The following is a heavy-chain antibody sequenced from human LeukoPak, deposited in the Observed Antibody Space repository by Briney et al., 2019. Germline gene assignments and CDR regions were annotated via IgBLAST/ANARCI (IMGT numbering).Heavy chain of an antibody. Sequence: GGSLRLSCAASGFTFSSYAMHWVRQAPGKGLEWVAIMSYDGSNTYYADSVKGRFTISRDNSKNTLYLQMNSLRAEDTAVYYCARGLDYGSGSSYTSLIDYWGQGTLVTVSS. V-gene: IGHV3-30-3*01. CDR1: GFTFSSYA. CDR3: ARGLDYGSGSSYTSLIDY. D-gene: IGHD3-10*01. CDR2: MSYDGSNT. J-gene: IGHJ4*02.